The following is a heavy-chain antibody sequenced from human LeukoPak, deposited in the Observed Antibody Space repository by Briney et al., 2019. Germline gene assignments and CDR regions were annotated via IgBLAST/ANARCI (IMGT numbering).Heavy chain of an antibody. V-gene: IGHV3-23*01. CDR2: ISGSGGST. D-gene: IGHD1-1*01. Sequence: AGGSLRLSCAASGFTFSHYAMSWVRQAPGEGLEWVSGISGSGGSTYYADSVKGRFTVSRDNSKNTLYLQMTSLRVEDTAVYYCAKELAYAYYFDVWGKGTTVTVSS. CDR3: AKELAYAYYFDV. CDR1: GFTFSHYA. J-gene: IGHJ6*03.